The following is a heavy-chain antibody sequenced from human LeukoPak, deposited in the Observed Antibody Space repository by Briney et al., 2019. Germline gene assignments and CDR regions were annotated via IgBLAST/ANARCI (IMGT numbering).Heavy chain of an antibody. CDR3: ARDLPNVVAAALSWRAFDI. Sequence: PSETLSLTCGVSGGSISTYNWWTWVRQPPGKGLEWIGEIHHTGSTNYNPSLRNRVTISVDKSKNQFSLKMTSVTAADTAVYYCARDLPNVVAAALSWRAFDIWGPGTMVTVSS. J-gene: IGHJ3*02. D-gene: IGHD2-15*01. CDR1: GGSISTYNW. CDR2: IHHTGST. V-gene: IGHV4-4*02.